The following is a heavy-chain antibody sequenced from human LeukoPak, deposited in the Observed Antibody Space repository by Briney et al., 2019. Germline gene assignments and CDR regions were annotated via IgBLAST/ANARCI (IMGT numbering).Heavy chain of an antibody. V-gene: IGHV3-66*01. Sequence: GGPLRFSGAASGFTVSDNDMTGVRQAPGKGLERVSIIYGGGSTYYSDSVEGRFTISTDNSNNMLCLYMSTLRAEDTAVYYCARGGVGPFDYWGQGTLVTVSS. CDR2: IYGGGST. CDR1: GFTVSDND. D-gene: IGHD3-10*01. J-gene: IGHJ4*02. CDR3: ARGGVGPFDY.